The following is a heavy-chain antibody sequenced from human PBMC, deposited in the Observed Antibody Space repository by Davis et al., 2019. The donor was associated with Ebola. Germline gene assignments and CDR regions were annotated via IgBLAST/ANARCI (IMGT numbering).Heavy chain of an antibody. CDR3: ARRYIVVSRGAFDI. V-gene: IGHV4-39*07. CDR1: GGSISSSSYY. D-gene: IGHD2-21*01. CDR2: IYYSGST. J-gene: IGHJ3*02. Sequence: PSETLSLTCTVSGGSISSSSYYWGWIRQPPGKGLEWIGSIYYSGSTYYNPSLKSRVTISVDTSKNQFSLKLSSVTAADTAVYYCARRYIVVSRGAFDIWGQGTMVTVSS.